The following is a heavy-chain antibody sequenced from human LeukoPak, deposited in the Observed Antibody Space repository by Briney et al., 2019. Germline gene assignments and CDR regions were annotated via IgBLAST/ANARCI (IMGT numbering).Heavy chain of an antibody. CDR3: ARATKSGYSYY. V-gene: IGHV3-66*02. Sequence: GGSLRLSCAASGFTVSSNYMSWVRQAPGKGLEWVSVIYSGGSTYYADSVKGRFTFSRDNSKNTLYLQMNSLRAEDTAVYYCARATKSGYSYYWGQGTLVTVSS. D-gene: IGHD3-3*01. J-gene: IGHJ4*02. CDR1: GFTVSSNY. CDR2: IYSGGST.